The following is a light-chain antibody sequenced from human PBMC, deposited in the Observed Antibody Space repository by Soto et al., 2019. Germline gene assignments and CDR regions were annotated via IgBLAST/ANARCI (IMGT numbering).Light chain of an antibody. J-gene: IGKJ5*01. CDR3: QQSFSIPIT. V-gene: IGKV1-39*01. Sequence: DIQVTQSPSSLSPSVGDRVTITCRTSQTISYYLNWYQHKPGTAPKLLIFAASSLQSGVPSRFRGSGSETEFTLTISNVQPEDVATYYCQQSFSIPITLGQGTRLDIK. CDR1: QTISYY. CDR2: AAS.